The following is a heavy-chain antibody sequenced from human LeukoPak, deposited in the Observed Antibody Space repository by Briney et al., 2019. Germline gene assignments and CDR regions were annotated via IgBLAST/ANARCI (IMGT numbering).Heavy chain of an antibody. J-gene: IGHJ6*02. CDR2: IYYSGST. V-gene: IGHV4-59*08. Sequence: PSETLSLTCTVSGGSISSYYWSWIRQPPGKGLEWIGYIYYSGSTNYNPSLKSRVTISVDTSKNQFSLKLSSVTAADTAVYYCARRRYLDPYGMDVWGQGTTVTVSS. CDR1: GGSISSYY. D-gene: IGHD3-9*01. CDR3: ARRRYLDPYGMDV.